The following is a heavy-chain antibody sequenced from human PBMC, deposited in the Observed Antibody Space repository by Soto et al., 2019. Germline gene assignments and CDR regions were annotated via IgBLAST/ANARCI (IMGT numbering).Heavy chain of an antibody. CDR2: ISAITGT. CDR3: ARGAGPPWFDP. Sequence: NPSETLSLTCTVSGGSINTYFWSWIRQPAGKGLEWIGRISAITGTNYKPSLESRVTMSIDRSMNQISLELTSMTAADTAVYYCARGAGPPWFDPWGKGTLVTVSS. J-gene: IGHJ5*02. CDR1: GGSINTYF. V-gene: IGHV4-4*07.